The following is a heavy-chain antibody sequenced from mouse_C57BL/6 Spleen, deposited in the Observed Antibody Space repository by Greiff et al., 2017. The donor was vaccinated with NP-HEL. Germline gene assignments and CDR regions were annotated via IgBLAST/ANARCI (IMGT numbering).Heavy chain of an antibody. CDR3: ARVLLRSPFAY. CDR1: GYTFTSYW. Sequence: QVQLQQPGAELVRPGTSVKLSCKASGYTFTSYWMHWVKQRPGQGLEWIGVIDPSDSYTNYNQKFKGKATLTVDTSSSTAYMQLSSLTSEDSAVYYCARVLLRSPFAYWGQGTLVTVSA. V-gene: IGHV1-59*01. CDR2: IDPSDSYT. D-gene: IGHD1-1*01. J-gene: IGHJ3*01.